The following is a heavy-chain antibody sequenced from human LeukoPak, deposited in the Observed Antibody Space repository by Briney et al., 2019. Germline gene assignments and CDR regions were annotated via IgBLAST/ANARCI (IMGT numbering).Heavy chain of an antibody. CDR1: GGSLSSCGYY. CDR3: AREGTTGRNLNWFDS. D-gene: IGHD1-1*01. Sequence: SETLSLTCTVSGGSLSSCGYYWSWLRPPPGKGLEWIGYIYYSGSTYYNPSLKSRVTISVDTSKNQFSLKLSSVTAADTAVYYCAREGTTGRNLNWFDSWGQGTLVTVSS. J-gene: IGHJ5*01. CDR2: IYYSGST. V-gene: IGHV4-31*03.